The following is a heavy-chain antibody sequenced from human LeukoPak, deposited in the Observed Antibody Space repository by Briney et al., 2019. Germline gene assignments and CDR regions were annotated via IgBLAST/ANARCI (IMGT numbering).Heavy chain of an antibody. CDR3: ARDQSGYSGYGPFDY. D-gene: IGHD5-12*01. V-gene: IGHV3-11*06. J-gene: IGHJ4*02. Sequence: PGGSLRLSCAASGFPFSDYYMSWIRQAPGKGLEWVSSISSSSSYIYYADSVKGRFTISRDNAKNSLYLQMNSLRAEDTAVYYCARDQSGYSGYGPFDYWGQGTLVTVSS. CDR1: GFPFSDYY. CDR2: ISSSSSYI.